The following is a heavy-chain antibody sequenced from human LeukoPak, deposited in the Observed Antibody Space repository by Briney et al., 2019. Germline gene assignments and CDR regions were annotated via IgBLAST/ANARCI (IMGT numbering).Heavy chain of an antibody. CDR3: ARVGFGELYYYYGMDV. V-gene: IGHV1-3*01. Sequence: ASVKVSCKASGYTFTSYAMHWVRQAPGQRLEWMGWINAGNGNTKYSQKFQGRVTITRDTSTSTAYMELSSLRSEDTAVYYCARVGFGELYYYYGMDVWGQGTTVTVSS. J-gene: IGHJ6*02. CDR2: INAGNGNT. D-gene: IGHD3-10*01. CDR1: GYTFTSYA.